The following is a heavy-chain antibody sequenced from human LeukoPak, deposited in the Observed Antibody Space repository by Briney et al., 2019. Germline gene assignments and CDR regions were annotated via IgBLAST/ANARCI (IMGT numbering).Heavy chain of an antibody. CDR3: AKSNGYDSFGAFDI. J-gene: IGHJ3*02. D-gene: IGHD5-12*01. CDR1: GFTFSSYG. Sequence: PGGSLRLSCAVSGFTFSSYGMHWVRQAPGKGLEWVAVIWYDGSNKYYADSVKGRFTISTDNSKNTLYLQMNSLRAEDTVVYYCAKSNGYDSFGAFDIWGQGTMVTVS. V-gene: IGHV3-33*06. CDR2: IWYDGSNK.